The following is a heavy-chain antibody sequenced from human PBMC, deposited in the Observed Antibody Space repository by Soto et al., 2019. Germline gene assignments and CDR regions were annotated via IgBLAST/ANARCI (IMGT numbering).Heavy chain of an antibody. CDR2: ISSSDSYI. CDR3: ARGPMVRGSYSNY. V-gene: IGHV3-21*01. Sequence: EVQLVESGGGLVKPGESLRLSCAASGFTFSSYAMNWVRQAPGKGLEWVSSISSSDSYIYYADSVKGRFTISRDNAKNSLYLQMNSRRAEDTAVYYCARGPMVRGSYSNYWGQGTLVTVSS. CDR1: GFTFSSYA. J-gene: IGHJ4*02. D-gene: IGHD3-10*01.